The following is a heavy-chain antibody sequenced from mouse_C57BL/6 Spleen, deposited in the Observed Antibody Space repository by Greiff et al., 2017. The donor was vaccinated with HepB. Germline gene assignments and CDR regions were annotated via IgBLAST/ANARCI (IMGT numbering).Heavy chain of an antibody. D-gene: IGHD1-1*01. J-gene: IGHJ3*01. CDR1: GYTFTSYW. V-gene: IGHV1-64*01. CDR3: ARGSGSSSWFAY. CDR2: IHPNSGST. Sequence: VQLQQPGAELVKPGASVKLSCKASGYTFTSYWMHWVKQRPGQGLEWIGMIHPNSGSTNYNEKFKSKATLTVDKSSSTAYMQLSSLTSEDSAVYYCARGSGSSSWFAYWGQGTLVTVSA.